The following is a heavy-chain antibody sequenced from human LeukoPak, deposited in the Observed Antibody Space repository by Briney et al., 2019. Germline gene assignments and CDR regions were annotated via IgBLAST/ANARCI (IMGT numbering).Heavy chain of an antibody. J-gene: IGHJ6*03. CDR1: GGSISSYY. D-gene: IGHD3-16*01. CDR3: ARKNMGGSSYYYYMDV. CDR2: IYYSGST. V-gene: IGHV4-59*01. Sequence: PSETLSLTCTVSGGSISSYYWSWIRQPPGKGLEWIGYIYYSGSTNYNPSLKSRVTISVDTSKNQFSLKLSSVTAADTAVYYCARKNMGGSSYYYYMDVWGKGTTVIVSS.